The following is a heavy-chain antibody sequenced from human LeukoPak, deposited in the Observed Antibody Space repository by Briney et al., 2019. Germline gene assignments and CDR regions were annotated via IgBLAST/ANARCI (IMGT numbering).Heavy chain of an antibody. CDR1: GFTFSSYS. V-gene: IGHV3-23*01. CDR3: ANDRVGLLWFGELLWTASSGMDV. D-gene: IGHD3-10*01. CDR2: ISGSGGST. Sequence: GGSLRLSCAASGFTFSSYSMNWVRQAPGKGLEWVSAISGSGGSTYYADSVKGRFTISRDNSKNTPYLQMNSLRAEDTAVYYCANDRVGLLWFGELLWTASSGMDVWGQGTTVTVSS. J-gene: IGHJ6*02.